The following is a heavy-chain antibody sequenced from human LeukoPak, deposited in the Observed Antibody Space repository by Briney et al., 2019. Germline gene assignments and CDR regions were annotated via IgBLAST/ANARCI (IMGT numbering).Heavy chain of an antibody. CDR1: GGSISSYY. V-gene: IGHV4-59*01. D-gene: IGHD6-19*01. CDR2: IYYSGST. Sequence: MTSETLSLTCTVSGGSISSYYWSWIRQPPGKGLEWIGYIYYSGSTNYNPSLKSRVTISVDTSKNQFSLKLSSVTAADTAVYYCATGPRSSGWYLHNYYYYYGMDVWGQGTTVTVSS. CDR3: ATGPRSSGWYLHNYYYYYGMDV. J-gene: IGHJ6*02.